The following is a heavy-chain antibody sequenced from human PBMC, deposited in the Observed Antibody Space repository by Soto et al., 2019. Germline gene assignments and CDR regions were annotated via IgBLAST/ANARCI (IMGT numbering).Heavy chain of an antibody. CDR2: IKQDGSEK. J-gene: IGHJ4*02. CDR1: GFTFSSYW. V-gene: IGHV3-7*01. D-gene: IGHD3-16*02. Sequence: GGSLRLSCAASGFTFSSYWMSWVRQAPGKGLEWVANIKQDGSEKYYVDSVKGRFTISRDNAKNSLYLQMNSLRAEDTAVYYCARDLNYDYFWGSYRYFDYWGQGTLVTVSS. CDR3: ARDLNYDYFWGSYRYFDY.